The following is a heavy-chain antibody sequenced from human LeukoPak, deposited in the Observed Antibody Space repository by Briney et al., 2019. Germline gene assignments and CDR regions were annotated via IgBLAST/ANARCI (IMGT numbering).Heavy chain of an antibody. Sequence: GRSLRLSCTASGFTFSSYAMHWVRQAPGKGLEWVAVISYDGSNKYYADSVKGRFTISRDNSKNTLYLQMNSLRAEDTAVYYCARDRAYCGGDCYLPGYMDVWGKGTTVTVSS. CDR1: GFTFSSYA. V-gene: IGHV3-30-3*01. D-gene: IGHD2-21*01. J-gene: IGHJ6*03. CDR3: ARDRAYCGGDCYLPGYMDV. CDR2: ISYDGSNK.